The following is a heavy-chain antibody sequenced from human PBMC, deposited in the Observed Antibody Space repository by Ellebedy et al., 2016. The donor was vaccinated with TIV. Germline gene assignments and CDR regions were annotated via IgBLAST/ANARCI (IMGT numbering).Heavy chain of an antibody. CDR2: ISGSGGGT. CDR1: GFTFSSYA. Sequence: GGSLRLXXAASGFTFSSYALTWVRQAPGKGLEWVSTISGSGGGTYYADSVKGRFTISRDNSKNTLYLQMNSLRADDTAVYYCAKDGEVHSSGYYTTDYWGQGTLVTVSS. D-gene: IGHD3-22*01. J-gene: IGHJ4*02. V-gene: IGHV3-23*01. CDR3: AKDGEVHSSGYYTTDY.